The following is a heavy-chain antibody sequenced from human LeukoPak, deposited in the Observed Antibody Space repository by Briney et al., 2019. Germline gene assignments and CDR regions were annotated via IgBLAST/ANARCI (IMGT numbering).Heavy chain of an antibody. V-gene: IGHV4-59*11. D-gene: IGHD6-19*01. CDR3: ARSAGYYYYYYYMDV. Sequence: SETLSLTCTVSGGSISSHCWSWIRQPPGKGLEWIGYIYYSGSTNYNPSLKSRVTISVDTSKNQFSLKLSSVTAADTAVYYCARSAGYYYYYYYMDVWGKGTTVTVSS. CDR2: IYYSGST. J-gene: IGHJ6*03. CDR1: GGSISSHC.